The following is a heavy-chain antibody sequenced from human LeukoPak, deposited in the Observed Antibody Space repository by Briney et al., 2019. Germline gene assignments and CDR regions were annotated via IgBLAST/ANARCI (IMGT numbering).Heavy chain of an antibody. CDR3: VRAPPYSSASWGYYGMDV. D-gene: IGHD6-19*01. CDR1: GLTLSRYD. J-gene: IGHJ6*02. CDR2: IGTRGDT. V-gene: IGHV3-13*01. Sequence: GGSLRLSCAASGLTLSRYDMHWVRHATGEGLEWVSAIGTRGDTYYAGSVKGRFTMSRENAKNSLYLQMNSLSAGDTAVYYCVRAPPYSSASWGYYGMDVWGQGTTVTVSS.